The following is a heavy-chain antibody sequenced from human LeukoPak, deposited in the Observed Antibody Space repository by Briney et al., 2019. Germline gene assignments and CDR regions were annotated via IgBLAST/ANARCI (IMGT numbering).Heavy chain of an antibody. V-gene: IGHV3-49*04. Sequence: GRSLRLSCTASGFPFGIYAVTWVRQAPGKGLEWVGLVRSKAYGGTTEYAASVKGRFTISRDDSKSIAYLQMDSLKTEDTALYYCTRDWGFSHLDYWGQGTPVTVSS. CDR2: VRSKAYGGTT. D-gene: IGHD7-27*01. CDR1: GFPFGIYA. CDR3: TRDWGFSHLDY. J-gene: IGHJ4*02.